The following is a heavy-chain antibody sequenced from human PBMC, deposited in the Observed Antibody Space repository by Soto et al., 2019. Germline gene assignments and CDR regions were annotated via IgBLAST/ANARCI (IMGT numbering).Heavy chain of an antibody. J-gene: IGHJ4*02. CDR3: ANSFLANPRDS. Sequence: GGSLRLSCAASGFTFSGYWMSWVRQGPGKGPEWVANIKQDGSEKYYVDSVKGRFTISRDNAKNSLYLQMTSLRAEDTAVYHCANSFLANPRDSSGQGTLVTVSS. CDR1: GFTFSGYW. D-gene: IGHD2-21*01. V-gene: IGHV3-7*05. CDR2: IKQDGSEK.